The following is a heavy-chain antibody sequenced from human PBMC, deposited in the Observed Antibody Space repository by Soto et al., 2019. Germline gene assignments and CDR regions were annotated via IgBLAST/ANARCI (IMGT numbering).Heavy chain of an antibody. D-gene: IGHD2-15*01. Sequence: ASVKVSCKASGGTFSSYAISWVRQAPGQGLEWMGGIIPIFGTANYAQKFQGRVTITADESTSTAYKEQSNLRYENTDVNYCERVLQPSRSKVYCSGGSCYGYWGQGTLVTVSS. CDR3: ERVLQPSRSKVYCSGGSCYGY. CDR2: IIPIFGTA. V-gene: IGHV1-69*13. J-gene: IGHJ4*02. CDR1: GGTFSSYA.